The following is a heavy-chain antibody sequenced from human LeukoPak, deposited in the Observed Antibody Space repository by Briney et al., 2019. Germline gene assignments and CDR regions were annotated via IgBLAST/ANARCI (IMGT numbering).Heavy chain of an antibody. J-gene: IGHJ6*02. Sequence: GGSLKISCKASGYSFTSFWIGWVRQMPGKGLEWMGIVYPGDSDTRYSPSFQGQVTISADKSISTAYLQWSSLKASDTAMYYCARNGHYYDSSGYYSGDYYYYGMDVWGQGTTVTVSS. CDR1: GYSFTSFW. D-gene: IGHD3-22*01. CDR3: ARNGHYYDSSGYYSGDYYYYGMDV. V-gene: IGHV5-51*01. CDR2: VYPGDSDT.